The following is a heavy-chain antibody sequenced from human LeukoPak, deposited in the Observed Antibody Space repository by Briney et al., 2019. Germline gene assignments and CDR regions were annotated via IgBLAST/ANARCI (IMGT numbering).Heavy chain of an antibody. CDR2: IYYSGST. CDR1: GGSISSSSYY. J-gene: IGHJ5*02. Sequence: SETLSLTCTVSGGSISSSSYYWGWIRQPPGKGLEWIGSIYYSGSTYYNPSLKSRVTISVDTSKNQFSLKLSSVTAADTAVYYCARLLIVGATGWFDPWGQGTLVTVSS. CDR3: ARLLIVGATGWFDP. D-gene: IGHD1-26*01. V-gene: IGHV4-39*07.